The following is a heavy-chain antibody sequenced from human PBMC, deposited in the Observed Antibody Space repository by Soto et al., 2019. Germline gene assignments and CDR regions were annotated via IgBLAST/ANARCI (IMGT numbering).Heavy chain of an antibody. Sequence: SETLSLTCTVSGGSISSYYWSWIRQPPGKGLEWIGYIYYSGSTNYNPSLKSRVTISVDTSKNQFSLKLSSVTAADTAVYYCARHVTIFGVVIDYFDYWGQGTLVTVSS. V-gene: IGHV4-59*08. D-gene: IGHD3-3*01. CDR1: GGSISSYY. J-gene: IGHJ4*02. CDR3: ARHVTIFGVVIDYFDY. CDR2: IYYSGST.